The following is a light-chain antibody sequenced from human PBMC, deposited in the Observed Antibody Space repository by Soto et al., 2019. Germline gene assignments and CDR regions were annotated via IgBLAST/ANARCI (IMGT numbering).Light chain of an antibody. V-gene: IGLV2-23*02. CDR3: CSDAGTSTYF. Sequence: QSVLTQPASVSGSPGQSITIPCTRTNSNLGSFNFVSWYQQHPGKAPKVIIYEVAKRPLGMSDRFSGSKSCNTACLTISGLQVEDEADDYCCSDAGTSTYFFGTGTKLTVL. CDR2: EVA. J-gene: IGLJ1*01. CDR1: NSNLGSFNF.